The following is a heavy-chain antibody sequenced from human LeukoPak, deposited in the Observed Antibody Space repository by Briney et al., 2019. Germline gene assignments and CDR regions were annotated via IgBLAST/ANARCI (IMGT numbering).Heavy chain of an antibody. CDR2: INPILGIA. CDR3: AREPDSSSCHDY. Sequence: SVKVSCKASGGTFSSYAISWVRQAPGQGLEWMGRINPILGIANYAQKFQGRVTITTDKSTSTAYMELSSLRSEDTAVYYCAREPDSSSCHDYWGQGTLVTVSS. D-gene: IGHD6-13*01. CDR1: GGTFSSYA. J-gene: IGHJ4*02. V-gene: IGHV1-69*04.